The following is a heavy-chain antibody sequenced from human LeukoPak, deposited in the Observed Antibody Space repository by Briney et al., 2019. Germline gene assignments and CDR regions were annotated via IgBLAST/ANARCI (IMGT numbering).Heavy chain of an antibody. D-gene: IGHD3-22*01. Sequence: SETLSLTCTVSGGSLSSYYWSWIRQPAGKGLEWIGRIYTSGSTNYNPSLKSRVTMSVDTSKNQFFLKLSSVTAADTAVYYCARVLVVNNYYYYGMDVWGQGTTVTVSS. CDR2: IYTSGST. V-gene: IGHV4-4*07. CDR1: GGSLSSYY. CDR3: ARVLVVNNYYYYGMDV. J-gene: IGHJ6*02.